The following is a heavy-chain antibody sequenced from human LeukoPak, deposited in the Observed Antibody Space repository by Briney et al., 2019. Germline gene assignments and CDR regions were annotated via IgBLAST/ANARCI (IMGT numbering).Heavy chain of an antibody. V-gene: IGHV4-34*01. CDR3: ARGWENDIEP. J-gene: IGHJ5*02. Sequence: SETLSLTCAVYGGSFSGYYWSWIRQPPGKGLEWIGEINHSGSTNYNPSLKSRVTISVDTSKNQFSLKLSSVTAADTAVYYCARGWENDIEPWGQGTLVTVFS. D-gene: IGHD1-26*01. CDR1: GGSFSGYY. CDR2: INHSGST.